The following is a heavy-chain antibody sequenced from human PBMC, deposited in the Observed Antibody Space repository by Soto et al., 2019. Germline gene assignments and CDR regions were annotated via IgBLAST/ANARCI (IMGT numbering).Heavy chain of an antibody. CDR2: IYYSGST. CDR3: ARGKVELTPFTVTTDYYYMDV. J-gene: IGHJ6*03. D-gene: IGHD4-17*01. Sequence: PSETLSLACTVSGGSISSYYWSWIRQPPGKGLEWIGYIYYSGSTNYNPSLKSRVTISVDTSKNQFSLKLSSVTAADTAVYYCARGKVELTPFTVTTDYYYMDVWGKGTTVTVSS. CDR1: GGSISSYY. V-gene: IGHV4-59*01.